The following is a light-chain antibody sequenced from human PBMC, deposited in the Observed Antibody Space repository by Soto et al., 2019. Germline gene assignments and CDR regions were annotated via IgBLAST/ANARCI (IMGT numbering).Light chain of an antibody. CDR3: QQYNKWSRT. CDR2: GTY. J-gene: IGKJ4*01. V-gene: IGKV3D-15*01. CDR1: ERLTTN. Sequence: EIVMTQSPATLSVSPGEGVTLSYRASERLTTNLAWYQQNPGQAPRLLIYGTYTRATGIPTRFSGSGTGTEFSLTISSLESEDFAVYYCQQYNKWSRTFGGGTKVEI.